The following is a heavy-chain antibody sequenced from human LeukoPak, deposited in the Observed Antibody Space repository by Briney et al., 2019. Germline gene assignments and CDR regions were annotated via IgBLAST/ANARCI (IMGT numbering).Heavy chain of an antibody. CDR3: ARDAVYCSGGSCYSGFDY. CDR2: IYSGGST. Sequence: GGSLRLSCAASGFTFSSYEMNWVRQAPGKGLEWVSVIYSGGSTYYADSVKGRFTISRDNSKNTLYLQMNSLRAEDTAVYYCARDAVYCSGGSCYSGFDYWGQGTLVTVSS. V-gene: IGHV3-66*01. J-gene: IGHJ4*02. CDR1: GFTFSSYE. D-gene: IGHD2-15*01.